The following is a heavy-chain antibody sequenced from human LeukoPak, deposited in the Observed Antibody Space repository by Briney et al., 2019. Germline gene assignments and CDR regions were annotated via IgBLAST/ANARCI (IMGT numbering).Heavy chain of an antibody. CDR2: ISSSSSST. Sequence: GGSLRLSCAASGFAFSSFSMNWVRQAPGKGLEWISYISSSSSSTYYADSVKGRFTISRDNAKNSLYLQMNSLRAEDTAVYYCARVIGSYGDSAYWGQGTLVTVSS. CDR3: ARVIGSYGDSAY. D-gene: IGHD4-17*01. V-gene: IGHV3-48*04. J-gene: IGHJ4*02. CDR1: GFAFSSFS.